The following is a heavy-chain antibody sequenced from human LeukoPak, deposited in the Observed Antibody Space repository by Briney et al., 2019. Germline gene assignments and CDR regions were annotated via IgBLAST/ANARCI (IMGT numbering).Heavy chain of an antibody. V-gene: IGHV1-8*01. Sequence: ASVKVSCKASGYTFTSYDINWVRQATGQGLEWMGWMNPNSGNTGYAQKFQGRVTMTRDTSTSTVYMELSSLRSEDTAVYYCARGPSSAFIFDYWGQGTLVTVSS. D-gene: IGHD3-10*01. CDR1: GYTFTSYD. CDR3: ARGPSSAFIFDY. J-gene: IGHJ4*02. CDR2: MNPNSGNT.